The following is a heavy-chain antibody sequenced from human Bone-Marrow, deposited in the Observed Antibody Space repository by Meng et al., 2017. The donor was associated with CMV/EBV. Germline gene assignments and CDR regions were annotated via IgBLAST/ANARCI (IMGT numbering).Heavy chain of an antibody. V-gene: IGHV3-48*01. CDR2: ISSSSSTI. D-gene: IGHD1-26*01. Sequence: GGSLRLSCAASGFTSSSYSMNWVRQAPGKGLEWVSYISSSSSTIYYADSVKGRFTISRENSKNTLYLQMNSLRAEDTAVYYCARDSGFPISRYGMDVWGQGTTVTVSS. J-gene: IGHJ6*02. CDR3: ARDSGFPISRYGMDV. CDR1: GFTSSSYS.